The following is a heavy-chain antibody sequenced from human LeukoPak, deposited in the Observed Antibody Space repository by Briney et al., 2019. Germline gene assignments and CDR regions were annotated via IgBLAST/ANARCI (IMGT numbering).Heavy chain of an antibody. J-gene: IGHJ4*02. CDR2: ISSSSSYI. CDR3: ARDHFSSPPDY. D-gene: IGHD6-6*01. V-gene: IGHV3-21*01. CDR1: GFTFSSYS. Sequence: GGFLRLSCAASGFTFSSYSMNWVRQAPGKGLEWVSSISSSSSYIYYADSVKGRFTISRDNAKNSLYLQMNSLRAEDTAVYYCARDHFSSPPDYWGQGTLVTVSS.